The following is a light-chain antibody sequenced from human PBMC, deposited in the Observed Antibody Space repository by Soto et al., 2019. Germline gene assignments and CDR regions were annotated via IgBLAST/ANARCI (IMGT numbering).Light chain of an antibody. CDR3: QQYDHLPAST. J-gene: IGKJ1*01. Sequence: DIQMTQSPSSLSASVGDRVTITCQASQDISNYLNWYQQKPGKAPKLLIYDASNLETGVPSRFSGSGSGTDFTFAISSLQPEDIATYYCQQYDHLPASTCGQGTKVEIK. V-gene: IGKV1-33*01. CDR1: QDISNY. CDR2: DAS.